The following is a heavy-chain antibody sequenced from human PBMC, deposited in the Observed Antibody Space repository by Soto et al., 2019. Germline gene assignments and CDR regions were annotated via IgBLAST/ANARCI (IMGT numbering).Heavy chain of an antibody. CDR1: GFIFSDSA. D-gene: IGHD3-3*01. Sequence: EVQLVESGGGLVQPGGSLKLSCAASGFIFSDSALHWVRQASGKGLEWGGRIRRKANNYATTYAASVEGRFAISRDDSKNTAYLQMNSLKTEDTAIYYCTRGIDVWRGYPRYYLDYWRQGTLVTVSS. J-gene: IGHJ4*02. CDR3: TRGIDVWRGYPRYYLDY. CDR2: IRRKANNYAT. V-gene: IGHV3-73*02.